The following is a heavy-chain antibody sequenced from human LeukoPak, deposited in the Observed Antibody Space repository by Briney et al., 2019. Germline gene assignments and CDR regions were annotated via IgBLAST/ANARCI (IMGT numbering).Heavy chain of an antibody. CDR2: IYYSGST. CDR1: GGSMSSYY. V-gene: IGHV4-59*01. J-gene: IGHJ4*02. CDR3: ARDGGYYDSSGYFDY. D-gene: IGHD3-22*01. Sequence: PSETLSLTCTVSGGSMSSYYWSWIRQPPGKGLEWIGYIYYSGSTKYNPSLKSRVTISVDTSKNQFSLKLSSVTAADTAVYYCARDGGYYDSSGYFDYWGQGTLVTVSS.